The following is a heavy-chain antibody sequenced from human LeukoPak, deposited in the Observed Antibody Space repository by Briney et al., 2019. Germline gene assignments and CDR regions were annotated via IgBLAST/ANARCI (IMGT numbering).Heavy chain of an antibody. J-gene: IGHJ4*02. CDR2: INHSGST. CDR1: GGSFSGYY. D-gene: IGHD2-8*02. Sequence: SETLSLTCAVYGGSFSGYYWSWIRQPPGKGLEGIGGINHSGSTNYNPSLKSRVTISVDTSKNQFSLKLSSVTAADTAVYYCASGWSRFDYWGQGTLVTVSS. CDR3: ASGWSRFDY. V-gene: IGHV4-34*01.